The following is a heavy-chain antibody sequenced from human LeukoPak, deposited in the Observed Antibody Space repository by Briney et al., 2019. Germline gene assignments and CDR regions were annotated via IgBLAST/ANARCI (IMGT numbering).Heavy chain of an antibody. CDR1: GYTFTNYG. J-gene: IGHJ3*02. CDR3: ARDQSVRLLQTSSTYFKHVFAI. CDR2: ISAYTDNT. D-gene: IGHD6-13*01. Sequence: ASVKVSCKTSGYTFTNYGISWVRQAPGLGLEWMGWISAYTDNTNYAQKVQGRVTMTTDTSTSTAYMELRSLRFDDTAVYYCARDQSVRLLQTSSTYFKHVFAIWGQGSMVTVSS. V-gene: IGHV1-18*01.